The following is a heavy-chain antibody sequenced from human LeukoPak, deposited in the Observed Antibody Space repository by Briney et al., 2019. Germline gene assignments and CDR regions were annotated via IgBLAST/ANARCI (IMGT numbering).Heavy chain of an antibody. V-gene: IGHV1-2*04. CDR1: GYTFTSYY. J-gene: IGHJ6*02. CDR2: INPNSGGT. D-gene: IGHD4-11*01. CDR3: ARVESTDYYGMDV. Sequence: ASVKVSRKASGYTFTSYYMHWVRQAPGQGLEWMGWINPNSGGTNYAQKFQGWVTMTRDTSISTAYMELSRLRSDDTAVYYCARVESTDYYGMDVWGQGTTVTVSS.